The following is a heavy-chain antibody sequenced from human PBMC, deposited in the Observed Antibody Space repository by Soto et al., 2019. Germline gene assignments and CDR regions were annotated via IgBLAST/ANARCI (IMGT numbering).Heavy chain of an antibody. CDR1: GGSISSGGYY. CDR2: IYYSGST. Sequence: QVQLQESGPGLVKPSQTLSLTCTVSGGSISSGGYYWSWIRQHPGKGLEWIGYIYYSGSTYYNPSRKRRVHISVDTCKNQFPLKLSSVTAADTAVYYCARVGGTNWFDPWGQGTLVTVSS. V-gene: IGHV4-31*03. CDR3: ARVGGTNWFDP. D-gene: IGHD3-16*01. J-gene: IGHJ5*02.